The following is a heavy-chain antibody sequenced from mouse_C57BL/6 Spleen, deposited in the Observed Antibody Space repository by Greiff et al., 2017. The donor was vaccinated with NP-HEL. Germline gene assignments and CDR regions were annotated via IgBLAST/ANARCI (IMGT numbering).Heavy chain of an antibody. CDR1: GFTFSDFY. V-gene: IGHV7-1*01. CDR2: SRNKANDYTT. Sequence: EVHLVESGGGLVQSGRSLRLSCATSGFTFSDFYMEWVRQAPGKGLEWIAASRNKANDYTTEYSASVKGRFIVSRDTSQSILYLQMNALRAEDTAIYYCARDAWDYYGSSHWYFDVWGTGTTVTVSS. J-gene: IGHJ1*03. CDR3: ARDAWDYYGSSHWYFDV. D-gene: IGHD1-1*01.